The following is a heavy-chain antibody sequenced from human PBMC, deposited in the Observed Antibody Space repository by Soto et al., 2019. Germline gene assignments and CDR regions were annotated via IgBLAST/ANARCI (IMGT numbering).Heavy chain of an antibody. D-gene: IGHD5-18*01. Sequence: PGGSLRLSCAASGFTFSSYGMHWVRQAPGKGLEWVAVISHDGSNKYFADSVKGRFTISRDNSQNTLYLQMNSLRAEDTAVYYCAKDSSGYSYGYGFDYWGQGTLVTVSS. CDR1: GFTFSSYG. CDR2: ISHDGSNK. V-gene: IGHV3-30*18. CDR3: AKDSSGYSYGYGFDY. J-gene: IGHJ4*02.